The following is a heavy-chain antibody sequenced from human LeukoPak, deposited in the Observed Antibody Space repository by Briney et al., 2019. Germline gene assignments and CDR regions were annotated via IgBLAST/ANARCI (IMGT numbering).Heavy chain of an antibody. V-gene: IGHV1-2*02. D-gene: IGHD5-12*01. J-gene: IGHJ3*02. Sequence: ASVKVSCKASGYTFTGYYMHWVRQAPGQGLEWMGWINPNSGGTNYAQKFQGRVTMTRDTSISTAYMELSRLRSDDTAVYYCARALSGYDYNDAFDIWGQGTMVTVSS. CDR2: INPNSGGT. CDR3: ARALSGYDYNDAFDI. CDR1: GYTFTGYY.